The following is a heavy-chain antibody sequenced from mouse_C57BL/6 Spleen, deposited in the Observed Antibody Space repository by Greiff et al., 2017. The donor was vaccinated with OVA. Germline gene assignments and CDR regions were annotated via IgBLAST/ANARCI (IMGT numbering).Heavy chain of an antibody. V-gene: IGHV5-4*03. CDR2: ISDGGSYT. CDR3: ARGTGTPYYFDY. D-gene: IGHD4-1*01. CDR1: GFTFSSYA. J-gene: IGHJ2*01. Sequence: EVMLVESGGGLVKPGGSLTLSCAASGFTFSSYAMSWVRPTPEKRLEWVATISDGGSYTYSPDNVQGRFTISRNNAKNNLYLQMSHLKSEDTAMYYCARGTGTPYYFDYWGQGTTLTVSS.